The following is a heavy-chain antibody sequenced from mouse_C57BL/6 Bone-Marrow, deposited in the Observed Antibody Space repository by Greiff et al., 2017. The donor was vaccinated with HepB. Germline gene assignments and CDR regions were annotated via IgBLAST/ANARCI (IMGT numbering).Heavy chain of an antibody. D-gene: IGHD4-1*01. V-gene: IGHV5-6*01. CDR3: ATGVFAY. CDR1: GFTFSSYG. Sequence: DVQLQESGGDLVKPGGSLKLSCAASGFTFSSYGMSWVRQTPDKRLEWVATISSGGSYTYYPDSVKGRFTISRDNAKNTLYLQMSSLKSEDTAMYYCATGVFAYWGQGTLVTVSA. J-gene: IGHJ3*01. CDR2: ISSGGSYT.